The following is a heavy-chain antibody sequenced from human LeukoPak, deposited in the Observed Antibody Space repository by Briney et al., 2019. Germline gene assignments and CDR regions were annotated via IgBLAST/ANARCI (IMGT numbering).Heavy chain of an antibody. J-gene: IGHJ4*02. V-gene: IGHV3-7*01. CDR1: GFTFSSYW. CDR2: IKQDGSEK. CDR3: ASSGYSSSWYVAY. Sequence: GGSLRLSCAASGFTFSSYWMSSVRQAPGKGLEWVANIKQDGSEKYYVDSVKGRFTISRDNAKNSLYLQMNSLRAEDTAVYYCASSGYSSSWYVAYWGQGTLVTVSS. D-gene: IGHD6-13*01.